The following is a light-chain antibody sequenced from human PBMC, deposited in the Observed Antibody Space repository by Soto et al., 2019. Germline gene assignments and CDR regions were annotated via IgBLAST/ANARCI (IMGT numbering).Light chain of an antibody. CDR2: DVS. CDR1: SSDVGGYYY. J-gene: IGLJ2*01. V-gene: IGLV2-14*01. Sequence: QSALTQPASVSGSPGQSITISCTGTSSDVGGYYYVSWYQHHPGKAPKLMIYDVSSRPSGVSNRFSGSKSGNTASLTISGLQAEDEADYYCSSYTSTYIVLFGGGTKLTVL. CDR3: SSYTSTYIVL.